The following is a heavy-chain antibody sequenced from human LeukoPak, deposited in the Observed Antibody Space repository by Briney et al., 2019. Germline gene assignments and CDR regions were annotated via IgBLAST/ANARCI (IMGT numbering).Heavy chain of an antibody. J-gene: IGHJ6*02. D-gene: IGHD6-13*01. CDR1: ESTFTSYY. CDR2: TNPSGGST. Sequence: ASVKVSCKASESTFTSYYMHWVRQAPGQGLEWMGITNPSGGSTSYAQKFQGRVTMTRDTSTSTVYMELSSLRSEDTAVYYCARGRSPSTAQYGMDVWGQGTTVTVSS. CDR3: ARGRSPSTAQYGMDV. V-gene: IGHV1-46*01.